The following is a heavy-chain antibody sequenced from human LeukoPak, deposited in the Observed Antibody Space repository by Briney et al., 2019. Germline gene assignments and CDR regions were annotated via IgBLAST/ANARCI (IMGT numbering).Heavy chain of an antibody. D-gene: IGHD6-13*01. J-gene: IGHJ4*02. CDR2: IKQDGSVK. CDR1: GFTFSNYW. Sequence: PGGSLRLSCVVSGFTFSNYWMSWVRQAPGKGLEWVANIKQDGSVKYYVDSLKGRFTISRDNVKNSVYLQMNSLRTEDTAVYYCARIGYSSSSTDYWGQGTLVTVSS. V-gene: IGHV3-7*01. CDR3: ARIGYSSSSTDY.